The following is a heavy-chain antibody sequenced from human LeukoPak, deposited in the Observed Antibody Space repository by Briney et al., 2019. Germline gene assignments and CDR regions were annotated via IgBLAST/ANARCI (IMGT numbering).Heavy chain of an antibody. CDR3: ARGDIYCSSTSCLSDY. CDR2: TNPNSGGT. V-gene: IGHV1-2*02. D-gene: IGHD2-2*01. J-gene: IGHJ4*02. CDR1: GYTFTGYD. Sequence: ASVKVSCKASGYTFTGYDMHWVRQAPGQGFEWMGWTNPNSGGTNYAQKFQGRVTMTRDTSISTAYMELSRLRSDDTAVYYRARGDIYCSSTSCLSDYWGQGTLVTVSS.